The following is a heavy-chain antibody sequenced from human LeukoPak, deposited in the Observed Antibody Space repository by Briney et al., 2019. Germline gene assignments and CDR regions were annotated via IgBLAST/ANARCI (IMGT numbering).Heavy chain of an antibody. V-gene: IGHV1-69*13. CDR3: AFACGGDCYSYYYYYMDV. D-gene: IGHD2-21*01. Sequence: SVKVSCKASGGTFSSYAISWVRQAPGQGLEWMGGIIPIFGTANYAQKFQGRVTITADESTSTAYMGLSSLRSEDTAVYYCAFACGGDCYSYYYYYMDVWGKGTTVTVSS. J-gene: IGHJ6*03. CDR2: IIPIFGTA. CDR1: GGTFSSYA.